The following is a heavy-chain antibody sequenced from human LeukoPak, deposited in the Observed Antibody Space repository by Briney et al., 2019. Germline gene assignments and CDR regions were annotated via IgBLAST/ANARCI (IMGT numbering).Heavy chain of an antibody. CDR3: AAAPRFNWNYAILLDP. V-gene: IGHV1-58*02. CDR1: GFTFTRSA. J-gene: IGHJ5*02. D-gene: IGHD1-7*01. Sequence: SVKVSCKASGFTFTRSAMQWVRQARGQRLEWIGWIVVGSGNTNYAQKFQERVTITRDVSTSTAYMELSSLRSEDTAVYYCAAAPRFNWNYAILLDPWGLRTLVTVSS. CDR2: IVVGSGNT.